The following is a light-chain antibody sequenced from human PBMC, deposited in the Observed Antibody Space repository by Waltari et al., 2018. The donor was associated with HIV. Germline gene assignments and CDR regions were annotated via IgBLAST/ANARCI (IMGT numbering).Light chain of an antibody. CDR2: GAA. CDR3: HQYGASPRT. Sequence: IVFPHSPCTLSFSPAEIATLSCRASQSVTSSHLAWYQQRPGQSPRLLIYGAASRANGIPDRFSGSGSGTEFTLTITRLEPEDFAVYYCHQYGASPRTFGQGTKLEIK. J-gene: IGKJ2*01. CDR1: QSVTSSH. V-gene: IGKV3-20*01.